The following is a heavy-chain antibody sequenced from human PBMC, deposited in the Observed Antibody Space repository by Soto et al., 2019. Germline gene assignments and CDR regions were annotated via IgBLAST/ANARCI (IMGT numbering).Heavy chain of an antibody. Sequence: PGGSLRLSCAASGFTFSSYAMSWVRQAPGKGLEWVSAISGSGGSTYYADSVKGRFTISRDNSKNTLYLQMNSLRAEDTAVYYCATTRLVANTKVLGYFDYWGQGTLVTVSS. CDR3: ATTRLVANTKVLGYFDY. V-gene: IGHV3-23*01. CDR2: ISGSGGST. CDR1: GFTFSSYA. J-gene: IGHJ4*02. D-gene: IGHD6-19*01.